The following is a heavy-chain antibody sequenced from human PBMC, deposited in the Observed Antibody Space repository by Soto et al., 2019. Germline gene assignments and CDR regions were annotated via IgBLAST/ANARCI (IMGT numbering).Heavy chain of an antibody. D-gene: IGHD3-16*01. CDR1: GDSVSTNSAA. V-gene: IGHV6-1*01. J-gene: IGHJ6*02. Sequence: PSQTLSLTCAVSGDSVSTNSAAWNWIRQSPSRGLEWLGRTYYSSKWYNDYAVSVKSRININADTSKNQISLQLNSVTPEDTAVYYCARAGPDDYCELLAVSGRRTT. CDR2: TYYSSKWYN. CDR3: ARAGPDDYCELLAV.